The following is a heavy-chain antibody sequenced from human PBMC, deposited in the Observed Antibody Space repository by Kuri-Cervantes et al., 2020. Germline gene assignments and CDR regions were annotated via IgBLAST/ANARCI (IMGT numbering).Heavy chain of an antibody. J-gene: IGHJ5*02. CDR2: MNPNSGNT. D-gene: IGHD6-13*01. CDR1: GYTFTSYD. CDR3: ARVRAAAGLHWFDP. V-gene: IGHV1-8*01. Sequence: ASVQVSCKASGYTFTSYDINWVRQATGQGLEWMGWMNPNSGNTGYAQKFQGRVIMTRNTSISTPYMELSSLRSEDTAVYNCARVRAAAGLHWFDPWGQGTLVTVSS.